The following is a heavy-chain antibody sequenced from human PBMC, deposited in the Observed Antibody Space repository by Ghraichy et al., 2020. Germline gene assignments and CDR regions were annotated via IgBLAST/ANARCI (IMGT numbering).Heavy chain of an antibody. D-gene: IGHD3-16*01. CDR1: GFTFSSYA. Sequence: GESLNISCSASGFTFSSYAMHWVRQAPGKGLEYVSAISSNGGSTYYADSVKGRFTISRDNSKNTLYLQMSSLRAEDTAVYYCVVSRDTPSLGGYYYYGMDVWGQGTTVTVSS. CDR2: ISSNGGST. J-gene: IGHJ6*02. V-gene: IGHV3-64D*06. CDR3: VVSRDTPSLGGYYYYGMDV.